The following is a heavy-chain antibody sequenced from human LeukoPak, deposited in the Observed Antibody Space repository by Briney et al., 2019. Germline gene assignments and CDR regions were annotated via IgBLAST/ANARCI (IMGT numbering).Heavy chain of an antibody. CDR1: GYTFTSYD. CDR3: ARVRITMVRGVILGAAFDI. CDR2: XXXXXXNT. Sequence: ASVKVSCKASGYTFTSYDINWVRQATGQGLEWMGWXXXXXXNTGYAQKFQGRVTMTRNTSISTAYMELSSLRSEDTAVYYCARVRITMVRGVILGAAFDIWGQGTMVTVSS. D-gene: IGHD3-10*01. J-gene: IGHJ3*02. V-gene: IGHV1-8*01.